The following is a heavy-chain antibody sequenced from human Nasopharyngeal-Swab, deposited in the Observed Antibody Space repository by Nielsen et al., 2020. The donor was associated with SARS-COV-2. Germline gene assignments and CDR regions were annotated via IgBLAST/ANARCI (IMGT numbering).Heavy chain of an antibody. Sequence: GGSLRLSCAASGFTFDDYAMHWVRQAPGKGLEWVSGISWNSGSIGYADSVKGRFTISRDNAKNSLYLQMNSLRAEDTALYYCAKALYYDILTGYYDNWGQGTLVTVSS. V-gene: IGHV3-9*01. CDR2: ISWNSGSI. D-gene: IGHD3-9*01. CDR3: AKALYYDILTGYYDN. J-gene: IGHJ4*02. CDR1: GFTFDDYA.